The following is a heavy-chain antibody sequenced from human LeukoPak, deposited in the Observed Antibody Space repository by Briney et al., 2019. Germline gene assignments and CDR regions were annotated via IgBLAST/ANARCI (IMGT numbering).Heavy chain of an antibody. CDR3: ARAGGYPDY. Sequence: PGGSLRLSCVASGFAVSSKYMSWIRQAPGKGLEWVSVIYTGGSTHYPDSVMGRFTISRDNAKNSLYLQMNSLRAEDTAVYYCARAGGYPDYWGQGTLVTVSS. D-gene: IGHD5-12*01. CDR1: GFAVSSKY. V-gene: IGHV3-66*01. CDR2: IYTGGST. J-gene: IGHJ4*02.